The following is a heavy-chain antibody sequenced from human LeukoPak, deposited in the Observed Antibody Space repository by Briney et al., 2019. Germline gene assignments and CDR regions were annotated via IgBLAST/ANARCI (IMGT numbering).Heavy chain of an antibody. D-gene: IGHD6-13*01. J-gene: IGHJ3*02. V-gene: IGHV4-39*01. CDR2: IYYSGST. Sequence: SETLSLTCTVSGGSVSSSSYYWGWIRQPPGKGLEWIGSIYYSGSTYYNPSLKSRVTISVDTSKNQFSLKLSSVTAADTAVYYCARLSSSSNDAFDIWGQGTMVTVSS. CDR3: ARLSSSSNDAFDI. CDR1: GGSVSSSSYY.